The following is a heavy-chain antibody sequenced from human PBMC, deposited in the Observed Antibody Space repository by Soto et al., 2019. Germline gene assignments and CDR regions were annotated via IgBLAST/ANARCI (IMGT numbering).Heavy chain of an antibody. CDR1: GFTFSSYG. J-gene: IGHJ4*02. CDR3: ARDFTRIPTDGYNYVGR. D-gene: IGHD1-1*01. CDR2: IWYDGSNK. V-gene: IGHV3-33*01. Sequence: QVQLVESGGGVVQPGRSLRLSCAASGFTFSSYGMHWVRQAPGKGLEWMAVIWYDGSNKYYADSVKGRFTISRDNSKNTLYLQMNSLRAEDTAVYYCARDFTRIPTDGYNYVGRWGQGTLVTVSS.